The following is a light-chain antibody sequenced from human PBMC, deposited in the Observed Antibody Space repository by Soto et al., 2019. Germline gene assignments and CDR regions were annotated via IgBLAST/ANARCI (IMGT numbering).Light chain of an antibody. V-gene: IGKV3-20*01. Sequence: ELVLTHSPGTLSLSPVERATLSCRASQSVSSSYLAWYQQKPGQAPRLLIYGASSRATGIPDRFSGSGSGTDFTLTISRLEPEDFAVYYCQQYGSSPRTFAQGT. CDR3: QQYGSSPRT. CDR2: GAS. J-gene: IGKJ1*01. CDR1: QSVSSSY.